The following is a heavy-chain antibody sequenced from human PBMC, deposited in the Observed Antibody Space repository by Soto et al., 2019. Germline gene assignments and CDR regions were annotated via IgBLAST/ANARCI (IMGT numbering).Heavy chain of an antibody. D-gene: IGHD6-6*01. CDR1: GFTFSDYY. Sequence: GGSLRLSCAAPGFTFSDYYMSWIRQAPGKGLEWVSYISSSSSYTNYADSVKGRFTISRDNAKNSLYLQMNSLRAEDTAVYYCARLSSIAEWFDPWGQGTLVTV. CDR2: ISSSSSYT. CDR3: ARLSSIAEWFDP. V-gene: IGHV3-11*06. J-gene: IGHJ5*02.